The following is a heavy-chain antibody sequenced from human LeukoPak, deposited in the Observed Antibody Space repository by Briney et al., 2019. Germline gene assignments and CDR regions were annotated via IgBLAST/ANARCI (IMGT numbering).Heavy chain of an antibody. J-gene: IGHJ3*02. CDR3: AKDQWWATVTTTPDAFDI. CDR2: ISTSSSYI. D-gene: IGHD4-17*01. Sequence: PGGSLRLSCAASGFTFSTSSMNWVRQASGKGLEWVSSISTSSSYIYYADSVKGRFTISRDNSKNTLCLQMNSLRAEDTAVYYCAKDQWWATVTTTPDAFDIWGQGTMVTVSS. V-gene: IGHV3-21*04. CDR1: GFTFSTSS.